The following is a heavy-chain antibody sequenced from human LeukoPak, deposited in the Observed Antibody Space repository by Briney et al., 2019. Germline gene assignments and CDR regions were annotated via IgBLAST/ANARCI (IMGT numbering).Heavy chain of an antibody. CDR3: AKEQGRFWSGYYTYEAFDI. CDR2: ISTSGSTT. CDR1: ALTFSFYD. D-gene: IGHD3-3*01. V-gene: IGHV3-48*03. Sequence: GGSLRLSCPADALTFSFYDMKWVSQAPGKGLEWVSYISTSGSTTYYADSVKGRFTISRDNAKNSLYLQMNSLRAEDTAVYYCAKEQGRFWSGYYTYEAFDIWGQGTMVTVSS. J-gene: IGHJ3*02.